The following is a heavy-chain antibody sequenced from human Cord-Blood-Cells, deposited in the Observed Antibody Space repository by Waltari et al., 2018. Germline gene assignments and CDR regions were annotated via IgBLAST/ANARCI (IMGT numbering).Heavy chain of an antibody. J-gene: IGHJ4*02. V-gene: IGHV3-30-3*01. D-gene: IGHD3-9*01. CDR3: ARSPVLRYFDWLLYFDY. Sequence: QVQLVESGGGVVQPGRSLRLSCAASGFTFRSYAMHWLRQAPGKGLEWVAVISYDGSNKYYADSVKGRFTISRDNSKNTLYLQMNSLRAEDTAVYYCARSPVLRYFDWLLYFDYWGQGTLVTVSS. CDR1: GFTFRSYA. CDR2: ISYDGSNK.